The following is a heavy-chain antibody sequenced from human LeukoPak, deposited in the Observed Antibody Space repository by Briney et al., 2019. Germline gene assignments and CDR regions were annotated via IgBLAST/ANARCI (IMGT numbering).Heavy chain of an antibody. V-gene: IGHV3-74*01. D-gene: IGHD3-10*02. CDR1: GFTFSSYW. CDR2: INSDGSST. CDR3: AELGITMIGGV. Sequence: GGSLRLSCAASGFTFSSYWMHWVRQAPGKGLVWVSRINSDGSSTSYADSVKGRFTISRGNAKNSLYLQMNSLRAEDTAVYYCAELGITMIGGVWGKGTTVTISS. J-gene: IGHJ6*04.